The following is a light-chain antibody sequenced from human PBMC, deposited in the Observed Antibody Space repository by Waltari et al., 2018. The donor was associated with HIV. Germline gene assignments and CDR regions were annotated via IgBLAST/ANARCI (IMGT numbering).Light chain of an antibody. CDR2: GAS. Sequence: EIVLTQSPATLSLSQGEEAVLSCRASQSVSNSYVALYQQKVGQAPSLLIYGASRRASGIPDRFSGSCSGTDFTLTISVLEPEDFAVYYCQHYGSSPITFGQGTRLEIK. V-gene: IGKV3-20*01. J-gene: IGKJ5*01. CDR1: QSVSNSY. CDR3: QHYGSSPIT.